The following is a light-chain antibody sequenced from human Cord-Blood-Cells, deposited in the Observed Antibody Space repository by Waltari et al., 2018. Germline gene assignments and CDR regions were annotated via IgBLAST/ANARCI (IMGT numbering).Light chain of an antibody. J-gene: IGKJ5*01. V-gene: IGKV1-39*01. CDR1: QSISSY. CDR2: AAS. CDR3: QQSYSTSIT. Sequence: DPVTITCRASQSISSYLNWYQQKPGKAPKLLIYAASSLQSGVPSRFSGSGSGTDFTLTISSLQPEDVATYYCQQSYSTSITFGQGTRLEIK.